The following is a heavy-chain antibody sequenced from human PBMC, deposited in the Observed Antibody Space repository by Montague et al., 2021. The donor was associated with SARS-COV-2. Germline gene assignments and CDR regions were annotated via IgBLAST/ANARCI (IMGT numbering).Heavy chain of an antibody. Sequence: TLSLTCTVSGGSISSGSYYWSWIRQPAGKGLEWIGRIYTSGSTNYNPSLKSRVTILVDTSKNQFSLKLSSVTAADTAVYYCARGCSGGSCYPNPFSTWGQGTLVTVSS. V-gene: IGHV4-61*02. J-gene: IGHJ5*02. CDR3: ARGCSGGSCYPNPFST. CDR2: IYTSGST. CDR1: GGSISSGSYY. D-gene: IGHD2-15*01.